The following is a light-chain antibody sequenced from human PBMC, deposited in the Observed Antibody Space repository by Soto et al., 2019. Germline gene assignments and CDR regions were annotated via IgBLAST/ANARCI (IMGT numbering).Light chain of an antibody. CDR1: QGVSTY. CDR2: GAS. Sequence: DIQLTQSPSFLSASVGDRVTMTCQASQGVSTYLAWYQQKPGKAPKLLIYGASTLQSGVPSRFSGSGSGTEFALAISSLQPEDFATYYCQQLITYPQTFGQGTKVDIK. J-gene: IGKJ1*01. V-gene: IGKV1-9*01. CDR3: QQLITYPQT.